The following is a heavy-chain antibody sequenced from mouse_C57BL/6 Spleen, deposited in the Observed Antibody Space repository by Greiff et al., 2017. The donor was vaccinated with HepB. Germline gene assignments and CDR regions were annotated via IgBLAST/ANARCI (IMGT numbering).Heavy chain of an antibody. Sequence: QVQLQQPGAELVRPGSSVKLSCKASGYTFTSYWMHWVKQRPIQGLEWIGNIDPSDSETHYNQKFKDKATLTVDKSSSTAYMQLSSLTSEDSAVYYGARGNGYDPWFAYWGQGTLVTVSA. CDR1: GYTFTSYW. J-gene: IGHJ3*01. CDR3: ARGNGYDPWFAY. V-gene: IGHV1-52*01. D-gene: IGHD2-2*01. CDR2: IDPSDSET.